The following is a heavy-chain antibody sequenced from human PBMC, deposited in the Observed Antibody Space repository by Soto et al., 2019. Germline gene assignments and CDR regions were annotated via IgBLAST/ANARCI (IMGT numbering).Heavy chain of an antibody. D-gene: IGHD2-15*01. V-gene: IGHV5-51*01. CDR3: ASDSHCDGGNCPMGGFDM. J-gene: IGHJ3*02. Sequence: GESLKISCQCSGYTFSNFWIAWVRQLPGKGLEYMGIIYPGDSETRYSPSFHGKVTISADRSIGTAYLQWSSLEASDSAIYFCASDSHCDGGNCPMGGFDMWSQGTMVTVS. CDR2: IYPGDSET. CDR1: GYTFSNFW.